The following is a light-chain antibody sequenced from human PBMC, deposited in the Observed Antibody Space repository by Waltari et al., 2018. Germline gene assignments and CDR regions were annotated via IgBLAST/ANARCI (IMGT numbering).Light chain of an antibody. CDR3: QKYTSAPAT. CDR1: QGISNY. CDR2: DAS. J-gene: IGKJ2*01. Sequence: DIQMTQSPSSLSASVGDRVTITCRASQGISNYLAWYQQKPGKVPQPLIYDASTLQSGVPSRFSGGGSGTDFTLTISSLRPEDVATYYCQKYTSAPATFGQGTKLEIK. V-gene: IGKV1-27*01.